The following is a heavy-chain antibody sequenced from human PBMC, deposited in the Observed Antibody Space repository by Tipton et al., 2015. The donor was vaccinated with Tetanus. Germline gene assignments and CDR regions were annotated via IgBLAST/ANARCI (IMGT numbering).Heavy chain of an antibody. Sequence: TLSLTCTVSGGSVSLYYWAWIRQSAGRGLEWIGRIYNTGNTKSNPSLRSRVTISVDTSKNQVSLKMSSVTAADTAVYYCARLGYGDNWFDPWGQGTLVTVSS. V-gene: IGHV4-4*07. D-gene: IGHD4/OR15-4a*01. CDR3: ARLGYGDNWFDP. CDR1: GGSVSLYY. CDR2: IYNTGNT. J-gene: IGHJ5*02.